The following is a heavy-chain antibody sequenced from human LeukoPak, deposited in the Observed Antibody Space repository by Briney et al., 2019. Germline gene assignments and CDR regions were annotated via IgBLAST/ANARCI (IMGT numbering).Heavy chain of an antibody. V-gene: IGHV4-59*12. CDR3: ARYALAYCGGDCYLGAFDI. D-gene: IGHD2-21*02. CDR2: IYYSGST. Sequence: SETLSLTCTVSGGSISSYYWSWIRQPPGKGLEWIGYIYYSGSTNYNPSLKSRVTISVDTSKNQFSLKLSSVTAADTAVYYCARYALAYCGGDCYLGAFDIWGQGTMVTVSS. J-gene: IGHJ3*02. CDR1: GGSISSYY.